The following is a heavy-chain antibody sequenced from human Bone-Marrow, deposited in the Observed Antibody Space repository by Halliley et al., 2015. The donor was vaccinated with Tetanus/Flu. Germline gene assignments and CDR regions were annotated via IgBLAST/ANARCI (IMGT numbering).Heavy chain of an antibody. CDR3: ARDLGSEESIAMDV. Sequence: TLSLTCTVSGGSISSGAHYWSWIRQLPGKGLESVGYIYYSGSAYYNPSLKSRVTISLDTSKNHFSLGLSSVTAADTAVYYCARDLGSEESIAMDVWGQGTTVTVSS. CDR2: IYYSGSA. D-gene: IGHD6-25*01. V-gene: IGHV4-31*03. J-gene: IGHJ6*02. CDR1: GGSISSGAHY.